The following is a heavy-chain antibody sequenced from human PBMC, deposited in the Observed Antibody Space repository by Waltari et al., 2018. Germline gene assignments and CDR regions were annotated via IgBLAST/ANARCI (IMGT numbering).Heavy chain of an antibody. D-gene: IGHD3-16*01. CDR2: IYYSVST. Sequence: QLQLQESGPGLVKPSETLSLTCTVSGGSISSSSYYWGWIRQPPGKGLEWIGSIYYSVSTYYNPSLKSRVTISVDTSKNQFSLKLSSVTAADTAVYYCARGGLGWYFDLWGRGTLVTVSS. CDR1: GGSISSSSYY. J-gene: IGHJ2*01. V-gene: IGHV4-39*07. CDR3: ARGGLGWYFDL.